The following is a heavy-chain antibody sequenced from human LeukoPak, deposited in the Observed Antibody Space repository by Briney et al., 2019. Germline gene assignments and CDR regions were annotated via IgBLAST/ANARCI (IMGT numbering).Heavy chain of an antibody. V-gene: IGHV3-48*04. Sequence: PGGSLRLSCTVSRFTVSSNSMSWVRQAPGKGLEWVSYISSTGSIIYYADSVKGRFTVSRDNAKNSLYLQMNSLRAEDTAVYYCARGDTALVDYYYYMDVWGKGTTVTISS. CDR2: ISSTGSII. CDR1: RFTVSSNS. D-gene: IGHD5-18*01. J-gene: IGHJ6*03. CDR3: ARGDTALVDYYYYMDV.